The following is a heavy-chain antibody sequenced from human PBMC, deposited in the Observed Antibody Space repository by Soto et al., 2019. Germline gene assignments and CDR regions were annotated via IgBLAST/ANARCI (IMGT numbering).Heavy chain of an antibody. CDR2: IRRKAYGGTP. CDR1: GFTFGDYA. J-gene: IGHJ6*02. D-gene: IGHD3-10*01. CDR3: TRVADGSGSPYYYYGMDV. Sequence: GGSLRLSCTASGFTFGDYAMSWVRQAPGKGLEWVGFIRRKAYGGTPEYAASVKCRFTISRDDSKSIAYLQMNSLKTDYTAVYYCTRVADGSGSPYYYYGMDVWGQGTTVTVSS. V-gene: IGHV3-49*04.